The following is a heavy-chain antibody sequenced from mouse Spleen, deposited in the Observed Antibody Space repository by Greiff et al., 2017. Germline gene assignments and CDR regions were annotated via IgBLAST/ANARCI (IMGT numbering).Heavy chain of an antibody. CDR3: TRKGGLRGPDY. J-gene: IGHJ2*01. CDR1: GYTFTDYE. D-gene: IGHD2-4*01. V-gene: IGHV1-15*01. Sequence: QVQLQQSGAELVRPGASVTLSCKASGYTFTDYEMHWVKQTPVHGLEWIGAIDPETGGTAYNQKFKGKAILTADKSSSTAYMELRSLTSEDSAVYYCTRKGGLRGPDYWGQGTTLTVSS. CDR2: IDPETGGT.